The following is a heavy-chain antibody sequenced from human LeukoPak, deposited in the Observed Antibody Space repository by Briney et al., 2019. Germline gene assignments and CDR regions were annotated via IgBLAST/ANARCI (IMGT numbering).Heavy chain of an antibody. D-gene: IGHD3-9*01. V-gene: IGHV3-33*01. CDR1: GFTFSSYG. CDR3: ARIHYDILTGGAFGSWYFDY. Sequence: EGSLRLSCAASGFTFSSYGMHWVRQAPGKGPEWVAVIWYDGSNKYYADSVKGRFTISRDNSKNTLYLQMNSLRAEDTAVYYCARIHYDILTGGAFGSWYFDYWGQGTLVTVSS. J-gene: IGHJ4*02. CDR2: IWYDGSNK.